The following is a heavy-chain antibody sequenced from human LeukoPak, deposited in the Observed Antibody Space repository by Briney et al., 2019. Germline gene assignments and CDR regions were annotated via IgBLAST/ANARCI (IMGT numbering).Heavy chain of an antibody. J-gene: IGHJ3*02. Sequence: GGSLRLSCAASGFTVSSNYMSWVRQAPGKGLEWVSVIYSGGSTYYADSVKGRFTISGDNSKNTLYLQMNSLRAEDTAVYYCARGIFYGSGSYAFDIWGQGTMVTVSS. CDR1: GFTVSSNY. V-gene: IGHV3-66*01. D-gene: IGHD3-10*01. CDR3: ARGIFYGSGSYAFDI. CDR2: IYSGGST.